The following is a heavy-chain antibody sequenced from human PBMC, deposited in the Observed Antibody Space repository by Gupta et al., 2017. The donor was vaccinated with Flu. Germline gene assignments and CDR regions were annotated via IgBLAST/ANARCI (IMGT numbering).Heavy chain of an antibody. V-gene: IGHV3-30*18. CDR3: AKDSQWEGLLNDAFDI. CDR2: ISYDGSNK. Sequence: SLRLSCAASGFTFSSYGMHWVRQAPGKGLEWVAVISYDGSNKYYADSVKGRFTISRDNSKNTLYLQMNSLRAEDTAVYYCAKDSQWEGLLNDAFDIWGQGTMVTVSS. J-gene: IGHJ3*02. D-gene: IGHD1-26*01. CDR1: GFTFSSYG.